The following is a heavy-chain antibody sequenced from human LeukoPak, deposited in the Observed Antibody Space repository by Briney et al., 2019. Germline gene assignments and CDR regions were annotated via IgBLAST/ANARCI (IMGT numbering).Heavy chain of an antibody. CDR1: GGSISRYY. CDR3: ARLRSSGWYFGWFDP. J-gene: IGHJ5*02. V-gene: IGHV4-59*01. CDR2: IYYIVIT. Sequence: EXXSLTCTVSGGSISRYYRSWIRQPPGKGLEGIGYIYYIVITNYTPSPNRRVTLSVDPSKTQFSLKLSSVTAADTAVYYCARLRSSGWYFGWFDPWGQGTLVTVSS. D-gene: IGHD6-19*01.